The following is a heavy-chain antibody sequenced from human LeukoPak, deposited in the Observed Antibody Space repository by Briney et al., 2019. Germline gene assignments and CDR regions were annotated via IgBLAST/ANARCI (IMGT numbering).Heavy chain of an antibody. V-gene: IGHV3-30*02. CDR2: IRYDGSNK. D-gene: IGHD1-1*01. CDR1: GFTFSSHG. CDR3: AKDLAWNDAFDY. Sequence: GGSLRLSCAASGFTFSSHGMHWVRQAPGKGLEWVAFIRYDGSNKYYADSVKGRFTISRDNSKNTLYLQMNSLRAEDTAVYYCAKDLAWNDAFDYWGQGTLVTVSS. J-gene: IGHJ4*02.